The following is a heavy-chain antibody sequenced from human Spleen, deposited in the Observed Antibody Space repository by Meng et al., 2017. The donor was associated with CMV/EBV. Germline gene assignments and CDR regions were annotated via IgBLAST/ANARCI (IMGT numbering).Heavy chain of an antibody. D-gene: IGHD2-2*01. CDR2: IIPIFGTA. CDR1: GGTFSTYA. J-gene: IGHJ6*02. CDR3: ARAYCSSTNCHQTRYYYYYGMDV. V-gene: IGHV1-69*05. Sequence: SVKVSCKASGGTFSTYAISWVRQAPGQGLEWMGGIIPIFGTANYAQKVQGRVTITTDESTSTGYMDLSSLRSEDTAVYYCARAYCSSTNCHQTRYYYYYGMDVWGQGTTVTVSS.